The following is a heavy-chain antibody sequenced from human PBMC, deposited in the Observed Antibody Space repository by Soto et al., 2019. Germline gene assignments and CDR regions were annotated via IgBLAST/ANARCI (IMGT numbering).Heavy chain of an antibody. CDR2: IYHSGST. V-gene: IGHV4-39*01. Sequence: QLRLQESGPGLVKPSETLSLTCTVSGGSISISSYYWGWIRQPPGKGLEWIGSIYHSGSTYYNPSLNSRVTISVDTSKNQFSLNLSSVTAADTAVYYCARHGGSSWWLYFDSWGQGTLVTVSS. CDR1: GGSISISSYY. CDR3: ARHGGSSWWLYFDS. D-gene: IGHD6-13*01. J-gene: IGHJ4*02.